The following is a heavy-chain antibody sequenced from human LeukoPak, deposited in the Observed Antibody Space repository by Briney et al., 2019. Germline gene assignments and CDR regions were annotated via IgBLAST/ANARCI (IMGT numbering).Heavy chain of an antibody. J-gene: IGHJ4*02. CDR2: IYYSGST. CDR1: GGSISSYY. Sequence: SETLSLTCTVSGGSISSYYWSWIRQPPGKGLEWIGYIYYSGSTNYNPSLKSRVAISVDTSKNQFSLKLSSVTAADTAVYYCARVRKVGSWYFDYWGQGTLVTVSS. CDR3: ARVRKVGSWYFDY. D-gene: IGHD6-13*01. V-gene: IGHV4-59*01.